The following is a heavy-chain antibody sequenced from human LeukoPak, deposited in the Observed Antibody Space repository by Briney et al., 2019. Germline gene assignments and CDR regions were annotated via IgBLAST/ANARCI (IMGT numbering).Heavy chain of an antibody. CDR3: VRGIWTSHTVGYYFDN. D-gene: IGHD6-13*01. CDR2: INAGNGNR. Sequence: GASVKVSCKASGYTFINYAVNWVRQAPGQRLEWMGWINAGNGNRKYSQKFQDRVTISRDASASTAYMELSSLRSDDMAVYYCVRGIWTSHTVGYYFDNWGQGTLVTVSS. J-gene: IGHJ4*02. V-gene: IGHV1-3*01. CDR1: GYTFINYA.